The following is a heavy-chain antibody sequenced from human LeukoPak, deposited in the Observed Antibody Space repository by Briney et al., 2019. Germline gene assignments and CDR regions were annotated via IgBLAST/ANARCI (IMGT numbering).Heavy chain of an antibody. V-gene: IGHV3-53*01. CDR1: GFTVSSNY. Sequence: GGSLRLSCAASGFTVSSNYMSWVRQAPGKGLEWVSVIYSGGSTYYADSVKGRFTISRDNSKNTLYLQMNSLRAEDTAVYYCAREDSSSWYSSSRYYYYGMEVWGQGTTVTVSS. CDR2: IYSGGST. D-gene: IGHD6-13*01. J-gene: IGHJ6*02. CDR3: AREDSSSWYSSSRYYYYGMEV.